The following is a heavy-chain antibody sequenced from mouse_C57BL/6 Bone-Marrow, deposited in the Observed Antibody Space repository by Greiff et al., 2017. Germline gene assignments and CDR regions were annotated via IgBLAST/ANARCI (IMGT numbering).Heavy chain of an antibody. J-gene: IGHJ2*01. CDR3: ARRAFYYGDFDY. CDR1: GFTFSDYY. V-gene: IGHV5-12*01. Sequence: EVQLVESGGGLVQPGGSLKLSCAASGFTFSDYYMYWVRQTPEKRLEWVAYISNGGGSTYYPDTVKGRFTISRDNAKNTLYLQMSRLKSEDTAMYYCARRAFYYGDFDYWGQGTTLTVSS. CDR2: ISNGGGST. D-gene: IGHD1-1*01.